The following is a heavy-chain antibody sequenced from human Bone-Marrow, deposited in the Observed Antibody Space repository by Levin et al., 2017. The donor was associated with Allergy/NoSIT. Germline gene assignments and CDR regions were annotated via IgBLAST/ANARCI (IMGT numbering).Heavy chain of an antibody. Sequence: SGPTLVKPTETLTLTCTVSGFSLTNGSMGVTWIRQPPGKALEWLAHIFSNDEKAYSTSLKSRLTISKDTSKSQVILTMTNMDPVDTATFYCARTQGTSGWFPVDPWGQGTLVTVSS. J-gene: IGHJ5*02. V-gene: IGHV2-26*01. CDR3: ARTQGTSGWFPVDP. CDR2: IFSNDEK. CDR1: GFSLTNGSMG. D-gene: IGHD6-19*01.